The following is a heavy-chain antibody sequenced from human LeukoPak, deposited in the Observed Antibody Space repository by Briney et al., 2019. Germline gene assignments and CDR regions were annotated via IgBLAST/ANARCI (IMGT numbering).Heavy chain of an antibody. J-gene: IGHJ5*02. CDR2: IIPILGIA. Sequence: GASVKVSCKASGGTFSSYAISWVRQAPGQGLEWMGRIIPILGIANYAQKFQGRVTITADKSTSTAYMELSSLRSEDTAVYYCARVKFGRSGGHKTNWFDPWGQGTLVTVSS. CDR3: ARVKFGRSGGHKTNWFDP. CDR1: GGTFSSYA. V-gene: IGHV1-69*04. D-gene: IGHD6-19*01.